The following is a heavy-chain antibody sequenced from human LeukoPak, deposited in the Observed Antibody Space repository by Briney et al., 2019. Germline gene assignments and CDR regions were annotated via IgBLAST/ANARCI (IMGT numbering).Heavy chain of an antibody. Sequence: GGSLRLSCAASGFTFSSYAMSWVRQAPGKGLEWVSSIRGSGGGTYYADSVKGRFTISRDNSENTLYLQMNSLRAEDTAVYYCAKDRGYSYGYDAFDIWGQGTMVTVSS. CDR2: IRGSGGGT. J-gene: IGHJ3*02. CDR1: GFTFSSYA. CDR3: AKDRGYSYGYDAFDI. V-gene: IGHV3-23*01. D-gene: IGHD5-18*01.